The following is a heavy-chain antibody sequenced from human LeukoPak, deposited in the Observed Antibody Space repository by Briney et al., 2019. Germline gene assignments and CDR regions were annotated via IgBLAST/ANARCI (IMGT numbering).Heavy chain of an antibody. Sequence: GRSLRLSCAASGFTFSSYAMSWVRQAPGKGLEWVSAISGSGGSTYYADSVKGRFTISRDNSKNTLYLQMNSLRAEDTAVYYCANYCSGGSCYSRWGQGTLVTVSS. J-gene: IGHJ4*02. CDR1: GFTFSSYA. CDR2: ISGSGGST. CDR3: ANYCSGGSCYSR. D-gene: IGHD2-15*01. V-gene: IGHV3-23*01.